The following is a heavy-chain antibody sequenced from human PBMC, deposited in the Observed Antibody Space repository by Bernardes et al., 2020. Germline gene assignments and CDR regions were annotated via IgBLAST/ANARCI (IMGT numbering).Heavy chain of an antibody. CDR1: GYTIGRNGVY. Sequence: SESLSLSCPVSGYTIGRNGVYWAWHPQPPGRALVCNGSNHYNGVIYINSPLESRVSMAVDTSNNQLYLRLRSVTAADRAVYFCARQEFGGSWWQDPLYFDSWGQRIPVTVSS. CDR3: ARQEFGGSWWQDPLYFDS. CDR2: NHYNGVI. V-gene: IGHV4-39*01. D-gene: IGHD3-16*01. J-gene: IGHJ4*02.